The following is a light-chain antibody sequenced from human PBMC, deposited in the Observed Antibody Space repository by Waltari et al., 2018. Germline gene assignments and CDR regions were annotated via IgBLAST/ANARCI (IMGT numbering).Light chain of an antibody. CDR2: SNN. CDR3: AAWDDSLNGWV. Sequence: QPVLTQPPSASGTPGRRVTISCSGSSSNIGSNTVTWYQQLPGTAPTLLLYSNNQRPSGVPDRFSGSKSGTSASLAISGLQSEDEADYYCAAWDDSLNGWVFGGGTKLTVL. V-gene: IGLV1-44*01. J-gene: IGLJ3*02. CDR1: SSNIGSNT.